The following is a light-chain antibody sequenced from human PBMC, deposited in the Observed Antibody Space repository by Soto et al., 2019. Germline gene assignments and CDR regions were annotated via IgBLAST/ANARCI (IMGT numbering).Light chain of an antibody. CDR1: QSISSY. Sequence: DIQITKSPSSLSASVGDRVTIACRASQSISSYLNWYQQKPGKAPKLLIYAASSLQSGVPSRFSGSGSGTDFTLTISSMQPEHFANYYCQQSYSTPPTFGGGTKVDIK. CDR2: AAS. V-gene: IGKV1-39*01. J-gene: IGKJ4*01. CDR3: QQSYSTPPT.